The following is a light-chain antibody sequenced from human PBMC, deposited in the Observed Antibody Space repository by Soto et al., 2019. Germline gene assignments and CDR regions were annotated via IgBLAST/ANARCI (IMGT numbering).Light chain of an antibody. V-gene: IGLV2-14*01. Sequence: QSALTQPASVSGSPGQSITISCTGTSSDVGGYDYVSWYLQHPGKAPKLMIYDVTNRPSGVSNRFSGSKSGNTASLTISGLQTEDEADYYCSSYTTSSTLVFGTGTKVTVL. CDR3: SSYTTSSTLV. J-gene: IGLJ1*01. CDR1: SSDVGGYDY. CDR2: DVT.